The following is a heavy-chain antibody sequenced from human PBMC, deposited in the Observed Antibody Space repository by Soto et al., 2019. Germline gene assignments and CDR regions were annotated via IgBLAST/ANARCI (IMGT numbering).Heavy chain of an antibody. D-gene: IGHD5-12*01. Sequence: SETLSLTCTVSGGSISSGGYYWSWIRQHPGKGPEWIGYIYYSGSTYYNPSLKSRVTISVDTSKNQFSLKLSSVTAADTAVYYCARDEPGYSGYDQDYYYGMDVWGQGTTVTVSS. CDR1: GGSISSGGYY. CDR2: IYYSGST. V-gene: IGHV4-31*03. J-gene: IGHJ6*02. CDR3: ARDEPGYSGYDQDYYYGMDV.